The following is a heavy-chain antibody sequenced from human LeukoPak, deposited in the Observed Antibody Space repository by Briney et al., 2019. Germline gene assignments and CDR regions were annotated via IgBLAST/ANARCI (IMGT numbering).Heavy chain of an antibody. J-gene: IGHJ3*02. Sequence: GGSLRLSCAASGFTFSSYSMNWVRQAPGKGLEWVSSISSSSSYIYYADSVKGRFTISRDNAKNSLYLQMNSLRAEDTAVYYCARGYCTNGVCQLGWHDAFDIWGQGTMVTVSS. CDR3: ARGYCTNGVCQLGWHDAFDI. D-gene: IGHD2-8*01. V-gene: IGHV3-21*01. CDR2: ISSSSSYI. CDR1: GFTFSSYS.